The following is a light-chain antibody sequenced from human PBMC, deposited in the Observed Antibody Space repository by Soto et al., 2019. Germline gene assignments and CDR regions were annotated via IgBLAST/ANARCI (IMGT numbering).Light chain of an antibody. CDR1: HSLVYSDGIAY. CDR3: MQGTRWPPYT. V-gene: IGKV2-30*01. CDR2: KVS. Sequence: DVVMTQSPLSLPVTLGQPASISCRSSHSLVYSDGIAYLNWFQQRPGQSPRRLIYKVSYRDSGVPDRLSGSGSGTDFTLRISRVEAEDVGVYYCMQGTRWPPYTFGQGTKLEIK. J-gene: IGKJ2*01.